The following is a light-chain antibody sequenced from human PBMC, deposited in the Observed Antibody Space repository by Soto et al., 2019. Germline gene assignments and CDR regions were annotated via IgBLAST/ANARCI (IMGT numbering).Light chain of an antibody. Sequence: GESVTITCRASQVISTSLAWYQVKPGKAPKLLIYAASTLESGVPSRFSATVSGTEFSLTITSLQPEDFATYYCQQLLVSPLHVAQVPRREIK. CDR3: QQLLVSPLH. J-gene: IGKJ5*01. CDR1: QVISTS. V-gene: IGKV1-9*01. CDR2: AAS.